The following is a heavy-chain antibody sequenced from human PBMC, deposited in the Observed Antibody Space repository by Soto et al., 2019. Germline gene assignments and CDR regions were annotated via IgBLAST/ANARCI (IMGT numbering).Heavy chain of an antibody. CDR3: ARDLRATKRFGLGWFDP. J-gene: IGHJ5*02. D-gene: IGHD1-26*01. V-gene: IGHV4-31*03. CDR2: IYYSGST. Sequence: SETLSLTCTVSGGSISSGGYYWSWIRQHPGKGLEWIGYIYYSGSTYYNPSLKSRVTISVDTSKNQFSLKLSSVTAADTAVYYCARDLRATKRFGLGWFDPWGQGTLVTVSS. CDR1: GGSISSGGYY.